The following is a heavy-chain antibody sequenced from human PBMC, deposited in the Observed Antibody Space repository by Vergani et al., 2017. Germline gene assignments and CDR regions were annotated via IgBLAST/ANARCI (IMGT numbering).Heavy chain of an antibody. D-gene: IGHD2-21*02. CDR1: GFTFSNFG. CDR3: AKYLRDSTDGIPDS. V-gene: IGHV3-30*02. J-gene: IGHJ4*02. Sequence: QVQLVESAGGVVQPGGSLRLSCAASGFTFSNFGMHWIRQAPGKGLEWLAYIGKDGINTSYRAAVKGRFTVSSRNSKDILNLQIDSLRSEDTALYYCAKYLRDSTDGIPDSWGPGTLVIVSS. CDR2: IGKDGINT.